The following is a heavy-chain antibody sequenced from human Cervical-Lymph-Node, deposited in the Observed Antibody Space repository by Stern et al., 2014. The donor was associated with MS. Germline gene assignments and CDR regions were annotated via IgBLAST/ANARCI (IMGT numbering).Heavy chain of an antibody. CDR2: ISPILGAP. D-gene: IGHD4-17*01. CDR1: GGTFSSHA. J-gene: IGHJ6*02. V-gene: IGHV1-69*11. CDR3: ASPTTVTVGAMDV. Sequence: QDQLVQSGAEVKKPGSSVKVSCKASGGTFSSHAINWVRQAPGQGLEWMGVISPILGAPNYAQKFQGRVTITADDSTSTAYMELSSLRSEDTAVYYCASPTTVTVGAMDVWGQGTTVTVSS.